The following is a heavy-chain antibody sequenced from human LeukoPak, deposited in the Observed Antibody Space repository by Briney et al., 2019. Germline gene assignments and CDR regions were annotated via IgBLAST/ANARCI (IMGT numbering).Heavy chain of an antibody. CDR1: GFTFNNYA. J-gene: IGHJ4*02. CDR2: ISGSGVTT. CDR3: ARGRNYGGDYFDY. V-gene: IGHV3-23*01. D-gene: IGHD1-7*01. Sequence: GGSLRLSCAASGFTFNNYAMSWVRQAPGKGLEWVSTISGSGVTTYYADSVKGRFTISRDNSKNTLYLQMNSLRAEDTAVYYCARGRNYGGDYFDYWGQGTLVTVSS.